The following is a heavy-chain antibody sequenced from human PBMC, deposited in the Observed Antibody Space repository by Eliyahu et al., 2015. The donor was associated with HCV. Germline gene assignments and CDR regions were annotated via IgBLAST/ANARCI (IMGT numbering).Heavy chain of an antibody. V-gene: IGHV3-33*01. CDR1: GFTFXNYV. D-gene: IGHD3-9*01. CDR2: IWYDKTKK. CDR3: ARGAFYRDILTGYSKPSDS. Sequence: QVQLVESGGGVVQSGTSLTLSCAASGFTFXNYVMHWVRQAPGKGLEWVAVIWYDKTKKFYGDSVKGRFTISRDNPKNTLYLQMNSLRAEDTAVYFCARGAFYRDILTGYSKPSDSWGQGTLVTVSS. J-gene: IGHJ4*02.